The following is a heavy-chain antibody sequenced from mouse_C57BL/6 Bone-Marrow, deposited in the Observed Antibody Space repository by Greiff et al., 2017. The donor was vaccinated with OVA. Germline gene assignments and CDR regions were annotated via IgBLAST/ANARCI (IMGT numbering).Heavy chain of an antibody. CDR3: VRPIYDDYSWFAY. CDR1: GFSFNTYA. J-gene: IGHJ3*01. V-gene: IGHV10-1*01. D-gene: IGHD2-4*01. CDR2: IRSKSNNYAT. Sequence: EVKLMESGGGLVQPKGSLKLSCAASGFSFNTYAMNWVRQAPGKGLEWVARIRSKSNNYATYYADSVKDRFTISRDDSESMLYLQMNNLKTEDTAMYYCVRPIYDDYSWFAYWGQGTLVTVSA.